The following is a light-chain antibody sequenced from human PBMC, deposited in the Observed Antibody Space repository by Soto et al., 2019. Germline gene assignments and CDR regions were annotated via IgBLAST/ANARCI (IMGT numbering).Light chain of an antibody. CDR2: GAS. CDR3: QQYGSSLCT. Sequence: EIVLTQSPGTLSLSPGERATLSCRASQSIDSTYLAWYQQKPGQAPRLLIYGASSRATGIPDRFSGSGSGTDFTLTISRLEPEDFAVYYCQQYGSSLCTFGQGTKVEIK. J-gene: IGKJ1*01. CDR1: QSIDSTY. V-gene: IGKV3-20*01.